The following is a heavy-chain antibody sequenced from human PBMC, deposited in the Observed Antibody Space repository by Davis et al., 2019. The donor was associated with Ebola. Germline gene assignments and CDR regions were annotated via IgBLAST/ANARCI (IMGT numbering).Heavy chain of an antibody. CDR2: ISSRTNTV. Sequence: PGGSLRLSCAASGFTLNNYDMNWVRQAPGKGLEWISYISSRTNTVYYADSVRGRFTISRDNAKNSVYLQMNSLRDEDTAVYYCARGTMIVYFDSWGQGTLVTVSS. V-gene: IGHV3-48*02. D-gene: IGHD3-22*01. CDR1: GFTLNNYD. CDR3: ARGTMIVYFDS. J-gene: IGHJ4*02.